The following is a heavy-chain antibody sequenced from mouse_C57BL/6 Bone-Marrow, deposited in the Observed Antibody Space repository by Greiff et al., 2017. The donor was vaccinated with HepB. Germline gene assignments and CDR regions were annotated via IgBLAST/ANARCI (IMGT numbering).Heavy chain of an antibody. V-gene: IGHV1-81*01. CDR2: IYPRSGNT. D-gene: IGHD1-1*01. CDR1: GYTFTSYG. J-gene: IGHJ1*03. CDR3: ARRRYGSSNWYFDV. Sequence: QVQLQQSGAELARPGASVKLSCKASGYTFTSYGISWVKQRTGQGLEWIGEIYPRSGNTYYNVKFKGKATLTADKSSSTAYMELRSLTSEDAAVYFCARRRYGSSNWYFDVWGTGTTVTVSA.